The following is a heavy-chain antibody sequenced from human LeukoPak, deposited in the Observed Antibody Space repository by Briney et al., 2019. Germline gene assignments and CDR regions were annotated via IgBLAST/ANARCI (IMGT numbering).Heavy chain of an antibody. J-gene: IGHJ4*02. D-gene: IGHD2-15*01. CDR2: VHHSGST. V-gene: IGHV4-59*02. CDR3: ARDFAGFGGGIDY. CDR1: AGLVTNSY. Sequence: KTSETLSLTCAVSAGLVTNSYWSWIRQPPGKGLEWIGDVHHSGSTIYNPSLKSRTIISKDTSKNVFSLKVNSVTAADTAVYYCARDFAGFGGGIDYWGQGTLVTVSS.